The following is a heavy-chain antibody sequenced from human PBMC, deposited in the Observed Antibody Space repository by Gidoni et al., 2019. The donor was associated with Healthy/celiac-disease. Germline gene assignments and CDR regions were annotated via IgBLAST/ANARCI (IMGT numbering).Heavy chain of an antibody. CDR2: ISGSGGST. J-gene: IGHJ4*02. CDR1: GFTFSSYA. CDR3: AREPYGSGKKYYFDY. Sequence: EVQLLESGGGLVQPGGSLRLSCAASGFTFSSYAMSVVRQAPGKGLEWVSAISGSGGSTYYADSVKGRFTISRDNSKNTLYLQMNSLRAEDTAVYYCAREPYGSGKKYYFDYWGQGTLVTVSS. V-gene: IGHV3-23*01. D-gene: IGHD3-10*01.